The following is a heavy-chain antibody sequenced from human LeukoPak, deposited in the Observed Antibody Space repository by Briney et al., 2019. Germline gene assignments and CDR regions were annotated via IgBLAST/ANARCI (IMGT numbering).Heavy chain of an antibody. CDR3: ARDISPGWFDP. CDR2: IGGDGANT. CDR1: EFSFTSYY. Sequence: PGVSLTLSCAASEFSFTSYYMHCVGQAPGKGLVWVSRIGGDGANTAYADPVKGRFTISRDNAKNTVYLQMNSLRAEDTALYYCARDISPGWFDPWGQGTLVTVSS. J-gene: IGHJ5*02. V-gene: IGHV3-74*01.